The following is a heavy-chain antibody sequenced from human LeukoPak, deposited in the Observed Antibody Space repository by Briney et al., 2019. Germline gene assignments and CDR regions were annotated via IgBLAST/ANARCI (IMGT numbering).Heavy chain of an antibody. V-gene: IGHV1-8*01. D-gene: IGHD3-9*01. J-gene: IGHJ5*02. CDR1: GYSFTSYD. CDR3: ARRTDQARYFVSFDP. CDR2: MNPNSGTT. Sequence: ASVKVSCKASGYSFTSYDINWVRQATGQGLEWMGWMNPNSGTTGYAQKFQGRVTMTRNTSISTAYMELTSLRSEDTAVYYCARRTDQARYFVSFDPWGQGTLVTVSS.